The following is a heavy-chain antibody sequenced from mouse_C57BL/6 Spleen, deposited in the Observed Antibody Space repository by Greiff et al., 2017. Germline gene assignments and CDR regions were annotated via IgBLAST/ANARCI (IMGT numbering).Heavy chain of an antibody. V-gene: IGHV1-64*01. Sequence: QVQLKQPGAELVKPGASVKLSCKASGYTFTSYWMHWVKQRPGQGLEWIGMIHPNSGSTNYNEKFKSKATLTVDKSSSTAYMQLSSLTSEDSAVYYCARSEYYGSRVDYWGQGTTLTVSS. CDR2: IHPNSGST. D-gene: IGHD1-1*01. CDR1: GYTFTSYW. J-gene: IGHJ2*01. CDR3: ARSEYYGSRVDY.